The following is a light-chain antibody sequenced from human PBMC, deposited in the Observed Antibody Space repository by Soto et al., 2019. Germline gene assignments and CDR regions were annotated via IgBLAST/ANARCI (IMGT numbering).Light chain of an antibody. V-gene: IGKV1-5*01. CDR3: PQYNSYPHN. J-gene: IGKJ4*01. CDR2: DAS. CDR1: QTITSW. Sequence: DIPMTQSPSTLSASVGDRVTITCRASQTITSWLAWYPQKPGKVPKLLISDASALQSGIPPRCGGSGSGTAFTLTISSLPPDEFATYYCPQYNSYPHNFGGGTKVEIK.